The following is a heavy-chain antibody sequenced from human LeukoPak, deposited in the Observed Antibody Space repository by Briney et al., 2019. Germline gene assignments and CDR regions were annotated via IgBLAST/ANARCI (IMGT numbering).Heavy chain of an antibody. CDR3: AXXXXXXAAAGHHLDH. CDR2: INPNSGGT. J-gene: IGHJ4*02. V-gene: IGHV1-2*02. Sequence: ASVKVSCKASRYIFTDYYMHWVRQAPAQGLEWMGWINPNSGGTNYAQKFQGRVTMTRDTSISTAYMELSTLTFDDTAVYYCAXXXXXXAAAGHHLDHWGQGTLVTVSS. D-gene: IGHD6-13*01. CDR1: RYIFTDYY.